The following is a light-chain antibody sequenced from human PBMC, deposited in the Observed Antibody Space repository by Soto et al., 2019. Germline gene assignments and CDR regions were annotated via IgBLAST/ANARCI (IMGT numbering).Light chain of an antibody. V-gene: IGKV3-20*01. CDR1: QSVSNNY. Sequence: ELALTQFPGTPSLSPGDRATLSCRASQSVSNNYLAWYQQKPGQAPRLLIYGASNRATGIPDRFSGSGSGTDFTLTSSILEPDDFAVYCCQQYGSSGTFGQGTKVDI. CDR3: QQYGSSGT. CDR2: GAS. J-gene: IGKJ1*01.